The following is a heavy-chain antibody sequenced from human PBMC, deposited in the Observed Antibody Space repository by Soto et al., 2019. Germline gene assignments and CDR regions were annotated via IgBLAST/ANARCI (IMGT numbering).Heavy chain of an antibody. Sequence: GGSLRLSCAASGFTFSSYGMHWVRQAPGKGLEWVAVIWYDGSNKYYADSVKGRFTISRDNSKNTLYLQMTSLRAEDTAVYYCARDPLSYGDYAQTYWYFDLWGRGTRVTVSS. D-gene: IGHD4-17*01. V-gene: IGHV3-33*01. CDR2: IWYDGSNK. CDR1: GFTFSSYG. CDR3: ARDPLSYGDYAQTYWYFDL. J-gene: IGHJ2*01.